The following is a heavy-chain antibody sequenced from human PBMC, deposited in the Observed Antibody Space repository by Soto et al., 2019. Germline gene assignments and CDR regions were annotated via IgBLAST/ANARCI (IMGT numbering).Heavy chain of an antibody. CDR3: ARDGGTIFGVVNDYYGMDV. J-gene: IGHJ6*02. CDR1: GGSISSYY. CDR2: IYYSGST. D-gene: IGHD3-3*01. V-gene: IGHV4-59*01. Sequence: PSETLSLTCTVSGGSISSYYWSWIRQPPGKGLEWIGYIYYSGSTNYNPSLKSRVTISVDTSKNQFSLKLSSVTAADTAVYYCARDGGTIFGVVNDYYGMDVWGQGTTVTVSS.